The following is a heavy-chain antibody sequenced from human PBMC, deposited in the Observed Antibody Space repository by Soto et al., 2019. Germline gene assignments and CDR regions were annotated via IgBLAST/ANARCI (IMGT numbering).Heavy chain of an antibody. CDR3: ARDITMVRGVIARYYYGTDV. Sequence: QVQLVESGGGVVQPGRSLRLSCAASGFTFSSYGMHWVRQAPGKGLEWVAVIWYDGSNKYYADSVKGRFTISRDNSKNTLYLQMNSLRAEDTAVYYCARDITMVRGVIARYYYGTDVWGQGTTVTVSS. CDR1: GFTFSSYG. D-gene: IGHD3-10*01. J-gene: IGHJ6*02. CDR2: IWYDGSNK. V-gene: IGHV3-33*01.